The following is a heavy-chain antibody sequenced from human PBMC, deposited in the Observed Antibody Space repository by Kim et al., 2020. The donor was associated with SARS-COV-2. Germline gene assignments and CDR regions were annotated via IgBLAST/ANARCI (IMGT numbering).Heavy chain of an antibody. CDR1: GFTFSTYG. CDR3: VSRGVPGSYYYMEV. CDR2: ITGSATNT. J-gene: IGHJ6*03. D-gene: IGHD3-10*01. V-gene: IGHV3-23*01. Sequence: GGSLRLSCAGSGFTFSTYGINWVRQAPGKGLEWVALITGSATNTYFADAVRGRFTISRDNSKNTMFLQMSSLRAEDTAVYYCVSRGVPGSYYYMEVWGKGTTVTVSS.